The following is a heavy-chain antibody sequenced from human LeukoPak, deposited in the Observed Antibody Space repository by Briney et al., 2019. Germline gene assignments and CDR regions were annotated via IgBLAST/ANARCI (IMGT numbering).Heavy chain of an antibody. D-gene: IGHD2-15*01. J-gene: IGHJ6*02. V-gene: IGHV3-11*01. CDR2: ISSSGSTI. Sequence: PGGSLRLSCAASGFTFSDYYMSWIRQAPGKGPEWVSYISSSGSTIYYADSVKGRFTISRDNAKNSLYLQMNSLRAEDTAVYYCARDAFDCSGGSCFLPGYYGMDVWGQGTTVTVSS. CDR1: GFTFSDYY. CDR3: ARDAFDCSGGSCFLPGYYGMDV.